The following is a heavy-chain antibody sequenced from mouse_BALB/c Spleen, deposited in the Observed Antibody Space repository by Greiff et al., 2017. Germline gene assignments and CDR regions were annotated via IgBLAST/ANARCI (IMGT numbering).Heavy chain of an antibody. Sequence: EVKVVESGGGLVQPGGSRKLSCAASGFTFSSFGMHWVRQAPEKGLEWVAYISSGSSTIYYADTVKGRFTISRDNPKNTLFLQMTSLRSEDTAMYYCARSIPYYGYVGYAMDYWGQGTSVTVSS. J-gene: IGHJ4*01. CDR2: ISSGSSTI. V-gene: IGHV5-17*02. CDR1: GFTFSSFG. D-gene: IGHD1-2*01. CDR3: ARSIPYYGYVGYAMDY.